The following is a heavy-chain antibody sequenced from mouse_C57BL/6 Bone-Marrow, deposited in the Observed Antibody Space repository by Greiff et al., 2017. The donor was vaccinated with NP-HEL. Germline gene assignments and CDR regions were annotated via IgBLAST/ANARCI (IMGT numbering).Heavy chain of an antibody. CDR3: ARAPLWFAY. CDR1: GFTFSSYA. Sequence: EVQLVESGGGLVKPGGSLKLSCAASGFTFSSYAMSWVRQTPEKRLEWVATISDGGSYTYYPDNVKGRFTISRDNAKNNLYLQMSHLKSEDTAMYYCARAPLWFAYWGQGTLVTVSA. V-gene: IGHV5-4*01. J-gene: IGHJ3*01. CDR2: ISDGGSYT.